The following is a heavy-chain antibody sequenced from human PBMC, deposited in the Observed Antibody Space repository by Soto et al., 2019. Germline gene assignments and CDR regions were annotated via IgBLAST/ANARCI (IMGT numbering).Heavy chain of an antibody. D-gene: IGHD6-19*01. CDR1: GFTFSSYW. CDR2: IKQDGSEK. CDR3: AREIGSGWFPSAFDI. J-gene: IGHJ3*02. Sequence: PGGSLRLSCAASGFTFSSYWMSWVRQAPGKGLEWVANIKQDGSEKYYVDSVKGRFTISRDNAKNSLYLQMNSLRAEDTAVYYCAREIGSGWFPSAFDIWGQGTMVTVSS. V-gene: IGHV3-7*01.